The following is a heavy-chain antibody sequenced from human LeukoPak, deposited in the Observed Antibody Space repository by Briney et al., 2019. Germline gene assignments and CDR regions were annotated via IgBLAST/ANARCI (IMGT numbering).Heavy chain of an antibody. D-gene: IGHD4-17*01. CDR1: GGSISSRSYY. Sequence: PSETLSLTCTVSGGSISSRSYYWGWIRQPPGKGLEWIGSIYYSGSSYYNPSPKSRVTISVDTSKNQFSLKLSSVTAADTAVYYCARLSGVFGENDYWGQGTLVTVSS. CDR3: ARLSGVFGENDY. J-gene: IGHJ4*02. CDR2: IYYSGSS. V-gene: IGHV4-39*01.